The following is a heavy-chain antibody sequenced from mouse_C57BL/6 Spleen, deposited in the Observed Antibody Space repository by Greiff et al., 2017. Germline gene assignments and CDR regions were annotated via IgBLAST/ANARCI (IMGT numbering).Heavy chain of an antibody. CDR2: INPNNGGT. CDR3: AREGVYYGSSYWYFDV. J-gene: IGHJ1*03. Sequence: EVQLQQSGPELVKPGASVKISCKASGYTFTDYYMNWVKQSHGKSLEWIGDINPNNGGTSYNQKFKGKATLTVDKSSSTAYMELRSLTSGDSAVYYCAREGVYYGSSYWYFDVWGTGTTVTVSS. D-gene: IGHD1-1*01. V-gene: IGHV1-26*01. CDR1: GYTFTDYY.